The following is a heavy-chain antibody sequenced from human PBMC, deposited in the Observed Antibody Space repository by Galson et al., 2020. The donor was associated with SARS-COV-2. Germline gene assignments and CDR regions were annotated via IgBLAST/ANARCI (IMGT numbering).Heavy chain of an antibody. CDR2: ISSSSSTI. V-gene: IGHV3-48*02. J-gene: IGHJ6*02. Sequence: GGSLRLSCAASGFTFSSYSMNWVRQAPGKGLEWVSSISSSSSTIYYADSVKDRFTISRDNAKNSLYLQMNSLRDEDTAVYYCASFLGYCSGTGGTHGSYYYYYGMDVWGQGTTVTVSS. CDR3: ASFLGYCSGTGGTHGSYYYYYGMDV. CDR1: GFTFSSYS. D-gene: IGHD2-2*01.